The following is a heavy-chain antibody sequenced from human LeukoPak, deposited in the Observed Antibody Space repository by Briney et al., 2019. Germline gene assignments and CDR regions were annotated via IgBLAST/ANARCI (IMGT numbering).Heavy chain of an antibody. V-gene: IGHV1-18*01. D-gene: IGHD4-23*01. CDR2: ISAYNGNT. Sequence: GASVKVSCKASGYTFTSYGISWVRQAPGQGLERMGWISAYNGNTNYAQKLQGRVTMTTDTSTSTAYMELRSLRSDDTAVYYCARELLYGGNSDAFDIWGQGTMVTVSS. CDR3: ARELLYGGNSDAFDI. CDR1: GYTFTSYG. J-gene: IGHJ3*02.